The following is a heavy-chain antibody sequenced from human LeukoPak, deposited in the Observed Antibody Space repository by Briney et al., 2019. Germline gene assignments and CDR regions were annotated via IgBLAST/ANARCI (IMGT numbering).Heavy chain of an antibody. CDR2: ISSNSGNI. CDR1: GFNFDDYD. J-gene: IGHJ5*02. D-gene: IGHD1-26*01. V-gene: IGHV3-9*01. Sequence: PGGSLRLSCAGSGFNFDDYDMHWVRHPPGKGLEWVSSISSNSGNIAYADSVKGRFTISRDNARNSLYLQMNSLRPEDTALYYCAKALLARKVTSGDSWFDPWGQGTLVTVSS. CDR3: AKALLARKVTSGDSWFDP.